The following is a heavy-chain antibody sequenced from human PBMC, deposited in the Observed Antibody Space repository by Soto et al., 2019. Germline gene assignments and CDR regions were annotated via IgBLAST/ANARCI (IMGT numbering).Heavy chain of an antibody. V-gene: IGHV3-48*01. CDR3: VRAANYDYIWGSYRQNGPHDY. CDR2: ISSSSSTI. D-gene: IGHD3-16*02. J-gene: IGHJ4*02. Sequence: GGSLRLSCAASGFTFSSYSMNWVRQAPGKGLEWVSYISSSSSTIYYADSVKGRFTISRDNAKNSLYLQMNSLRAEDTAVYYCVRAANYDYIWGSYRQNGPHDYWGQGTLVTVSS. CDR1: GFTFSSYS.